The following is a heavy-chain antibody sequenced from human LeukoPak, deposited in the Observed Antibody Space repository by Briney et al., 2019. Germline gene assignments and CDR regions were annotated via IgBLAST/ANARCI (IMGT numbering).Heavy chain of an antibody. CDR1: GGSFSGYY. J-gene: IGHJ4*02. CDR2: IYYSGST. Sequence: PSETLSLTCAVYGGSFSGYYWSWIRQPPGKGLEWIGYIYYSGSTNYNPSLKSRVTISVDTSKNQFSLKLSSVTAADTAVYYCASTYYDFWSGYYGSYYFDYWGQGTLVTVSS. V-gene: IGHV4-59*01. CDR3: ASTYYDFWSGYYGSYYFDY. D-gene: IGHD3-3*01.